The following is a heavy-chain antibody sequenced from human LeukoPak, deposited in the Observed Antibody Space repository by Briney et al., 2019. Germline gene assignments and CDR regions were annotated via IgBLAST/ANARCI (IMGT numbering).Heavy chain of an antibody. J-gene: IGHJ4*02. V-gene: IGHV4-39*07. CDR3: ARASHDYGDYSHFDY. CDR2: IYYSGSI. Sequence: SETLSLTCTVSGGSISSSSYYWGWIRQPPGKGLEWIGSIYYSGSIYYNPSLKSRVTISVDTSKNQFSLKLSSVTAADTAVYYCARASHDYGDYSHFDYWGQGTLVTVSS. CDR1: GGSISSSSYY. D-gene: IGHD4-17*01.